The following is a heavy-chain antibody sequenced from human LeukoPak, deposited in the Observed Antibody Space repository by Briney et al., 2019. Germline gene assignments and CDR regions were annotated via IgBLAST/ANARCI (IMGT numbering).Heavy chain of an antibody. CDR3: ARDYSSPALYYFDY. V-gene: IGHV4-34*01. Sequence: SETLSRNCAVYGGSFSGYYWSWLRQPPGKGLEWMGEINHSGSTNYNPSLKSRVTISVDTSKNQFSLKLSSVTAADTAVYYCARDYSSPALYYFDYWGQGTLVTVSS. D-gene: IGHD6-13*01. CDR2: INHSGST. CDR1: GGSFSGYY. J-gene: IGHJ4*02.